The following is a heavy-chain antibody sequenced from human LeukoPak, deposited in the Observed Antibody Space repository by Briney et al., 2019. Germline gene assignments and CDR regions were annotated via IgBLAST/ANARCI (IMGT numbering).Heavy chain of an antibody. D-gene: IGHD3-10*01. CDR2: IRPDGGDT. CDR1: GFTFSHYW. J-gene: IGHJ6*03. Sequence: GGSLRLSCAASGFTFSHYWMAWVRQSPEKGLEWLANIRPDGGDTAYVDSVKGRFTIDRDNARNSVHLQMNSLRVEETAVYYCARRSSVIAGYYYMDVWGKGTSVTVSS. CDR3: ARRSSVIAGYYYMDV. V-gene: IGHV3-7*01.